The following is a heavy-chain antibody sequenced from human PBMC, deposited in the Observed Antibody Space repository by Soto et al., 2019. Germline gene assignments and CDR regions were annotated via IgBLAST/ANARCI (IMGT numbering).Heavy chain of an antibody. Sequence: ASVKVSCKASGYTFTSYYMHWVRQAPGQGLEWMGIINPSGGSTSYAQKFQGRVTMTRDTSTSTVYMELSSLRSEDTAVYYCARDRCPYYFDSSGCGGYYYLLDVSGQRSSVIVSS. CDR2: INPSGGST. CDR1: GYTFTSYY. V-gene: IGHV1-46*03. D-gene: IGHD3-22*01. CDR3: ARDRCPYYFDSSGCGGYYYLLDV. J-gene: IGHJ6*02.